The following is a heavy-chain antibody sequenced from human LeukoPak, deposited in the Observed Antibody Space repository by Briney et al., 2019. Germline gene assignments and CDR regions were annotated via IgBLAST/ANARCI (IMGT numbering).Heavy chain of an antibody. CDR1: GGSISSYY. Sequence: KPSETLSLTCTVSGGSISSYYWSWIRQPPGKGLEWIGYIYYSGSTYYNPSLKSRVTISVDTSKNQFSLKLSSVTAADTAVYYCARESASWTGYYEAYFDYWGQGTLVTVSS. CDR2: IYYSGST. CDR3: ARESASWTGYYEAYFDY. D-gene: IGHD3/OR15-3a*01. V-gene: IGHV4-30-4*01. J-gene: IGHJ4*02.